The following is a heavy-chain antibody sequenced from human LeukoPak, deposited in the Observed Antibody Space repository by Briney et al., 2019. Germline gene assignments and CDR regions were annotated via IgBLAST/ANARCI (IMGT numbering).Heavy chain of an antibody. J-gene: IGHJ4*02. CDR2: IYYSGST. V-gene: IGHV4-30-4*07. CDR3: ARDRLDDSSGYYPAAFDY. D-gene: IGHD3-22*01. CDR1: GGSISSGGYS. Sequence: KSSETLSLTCAVSGGSISSGGYSWSWIRQPPGKGLEWSGYIYYSGSTYYNPSLKSRVTISVDTSKNQFSLKLSSVTAADTAVYYCARDRLDDSSGYYPAAFDYWGQGTLVTVSS.